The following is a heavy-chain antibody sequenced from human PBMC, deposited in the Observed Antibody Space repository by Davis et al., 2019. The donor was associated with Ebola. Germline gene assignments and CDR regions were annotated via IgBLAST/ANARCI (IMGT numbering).Heavy chain of an antibody. CDR1: AITFSNYG. D-gene: IGHD6-6*01. CDR3: AKEQSSGSSIAALFDY. Sequence: GESLKISCAASAITFSNYGMSWVRQAPGKGLEWVSTITTDGGSTFYADSVKGRFTISRDNSKNTLYLQMNSLRAEDTAVYYCAKEQSSGSSIAALFDYWGQGTLVTVSS. J-gene: IGHJ4*02. CDR2: ITTDGGST. V-gene: IGHV3-23*01.